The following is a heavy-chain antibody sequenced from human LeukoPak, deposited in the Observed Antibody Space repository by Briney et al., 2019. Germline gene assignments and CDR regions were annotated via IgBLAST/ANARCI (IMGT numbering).Heavy chain of an antibody. Sequence: GGSLRLSCAASGFTFSSYEMNWVRQAPGKGLEWVSYISSSGSTIYYADSVKGRFTISRDNAKNSLYLQMNSLRAEDTAVYYCARFDGYSSSWSFDYWGQGTLVTVSS. D-gene: IGHD6-13*01. J-gene: IGHJ4*02. CDR1: GFTFSSYE. CDR2: ISSSGSTI. V-gene: IGHV3-48*03. CDR3: ARFDGYSSSWSFDY.